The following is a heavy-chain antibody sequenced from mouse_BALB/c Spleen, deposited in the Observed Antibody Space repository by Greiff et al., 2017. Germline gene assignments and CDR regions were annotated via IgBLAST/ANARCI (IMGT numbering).Heavy chain of an antibody. CDR2: IYPYNGGT. CDR3: ARSRWGYEFAY. CDR1: GYTFTDYN. Sequence: EVQLQQSGPELVKPGASVKISCKASGYTFTDYNMHWVKQSHGKSLEWIGYIYPYNGGTGYNQKFKSKATLTVDNSSSTAYMELRSLTSEDSAVYYCARSRWGYEFAYWGQGTLVTVSA. V-gene: IGHV1S29*02. D-gene: IGHD2-2*01. J-gene: IGHJ3*01.